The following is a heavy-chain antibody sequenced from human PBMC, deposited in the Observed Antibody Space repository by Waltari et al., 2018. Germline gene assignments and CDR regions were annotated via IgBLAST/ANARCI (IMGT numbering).Heavy chain of an antibody. J-gene: IGHJ4*02. V-gene: IGHV1-69*13. CDR1: GGPFSSYA. CDR3: ASSAPRMITFGGDDY. Sequence: QVQLVQSGAEVKKPGSSVKVSCKSSGGPFSSYAISWVRQAPGQGLEWMGGIIPIFGTANYAQKFQGRVTITADESTSTAYMELSSLRSEDTAVYYCASSAPRMITFGGDDYWGQGTLVTVSS. D-gene: IGHD3-16*01. CDR2: IIPIFGTA.